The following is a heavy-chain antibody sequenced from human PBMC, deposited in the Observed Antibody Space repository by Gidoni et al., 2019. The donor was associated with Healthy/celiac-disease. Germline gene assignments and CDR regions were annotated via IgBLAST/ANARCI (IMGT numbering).Heavy chain of an antibody. Sequence: QVQLVQSGAEVKKPGASVTVSCTAYGYPFTGYYMHWVRQAPGQGLEWMGWINTSSGGTNYAQKFQGRVTMTRDTSIITAYMELSRRRSDDTAVYYCAREGEASFDYWGQGTLVTVSS. CDR3: AREGEASFDY. CDR2: INTSSGGT. CDR1: GYPFTGYY. J-gene: IGHJ4*02. V-gene: IGHV1-2*02.